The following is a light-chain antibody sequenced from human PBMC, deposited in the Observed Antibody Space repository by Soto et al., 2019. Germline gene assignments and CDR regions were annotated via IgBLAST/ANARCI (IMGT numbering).Light chain of an antibody. CDR3: QQYGSSPPYT. V-gene: IGKV3-20*01. CDR1: RSIASSY. J-gene: IGKJ2*01. Sequence: EIVLTQSPDTLSLSPGERATLSCRASRSIASSYLAWYQQTPGQAPRLLIYAASTRATGIPDRFSGSGSATDFTLTISRLEPEDFAVYYCQQYGSSPPYTFGQGTKLEIK. CDR2: AAS.